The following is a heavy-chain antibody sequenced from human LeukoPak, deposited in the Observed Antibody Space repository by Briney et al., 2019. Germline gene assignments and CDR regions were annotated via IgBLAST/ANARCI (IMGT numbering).Heavy chain of an antibody. CDR3: ARGDIFLPFLLDY. Sequence: GSSVKVSCKASGGTFSSYAISWVRQAPGQGLEWMGGIIPIFGTANYAQKFQGRVTITRNTSISTAYMELSSLRSEDTAVYYCARGDIFLPFLLDYWGQGTLVTVSS. CDR2: IIPIFGTA. V-gene: IGHV1-69*05. J-gene: IGHJ4*02. CDR1: GGTFSSYA. D-gene: IGHD3-9*01.